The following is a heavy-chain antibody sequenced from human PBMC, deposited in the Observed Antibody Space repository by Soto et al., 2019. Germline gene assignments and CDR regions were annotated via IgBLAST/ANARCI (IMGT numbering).Heavy chain of an antibody. J-gene: IGHJ5*02. D-gene: IGHD3-16*01. CDR1: GGSISSSNYY. V-gene: IGHV4-39*01. CDR2: MYYSGST. Sequence: TSETLSLTCTVSGGSISSSNYYWGWIRQPPGKGLEWIGSMYYSGSTYYNPSLKSRVTISVDMSKNQFSLKLSSVTAADTAVYYCALGGFYNWFDPWGQGTLVTVSS. CDR3: ALGGFYNWFDP.